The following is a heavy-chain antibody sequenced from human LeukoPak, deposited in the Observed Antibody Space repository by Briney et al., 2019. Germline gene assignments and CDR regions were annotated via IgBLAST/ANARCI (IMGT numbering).Heavy chain of an antibody. CDR1: GFTFSSYG. V-gene: IGHV3-33*01. D-gene: IGHD5-18*01. Sequence: GGSLRLSCAASGFTFSSYGMHWVRQAPGKGLEWVAVMWYDGSNKYYADSVKSRFTISRDNSKNTLYLQMNSLRAEDTAVYYCARETTLDSYGFDYWGQGTLVTVSS. CDR2: MWYDGSNK. J-gene: IGHJ4*02. CDR3: ARETTLDSYGFDY.